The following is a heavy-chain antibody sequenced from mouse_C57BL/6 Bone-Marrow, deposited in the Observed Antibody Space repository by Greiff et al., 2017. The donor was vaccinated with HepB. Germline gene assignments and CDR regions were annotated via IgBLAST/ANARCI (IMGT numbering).Heavy chain of an antibody. Sequence: VQLQESGPELVKPGASVKISCKASGYAFSSSWMNWVKQRPGKGLEWIGRIYPGDGDTNYNGKFKGKATLTADKSSSTAYMQLSSLTSEDSAVYFCARVGPYDGPVDYWGQGTTLTVSS. CDR3: ARVGPYDGPVDY. D-gene: IGHD2-3*01. CDR1: GYAFSSSW. J-gene: IGHJ2*01. V-gene: IGHV1-82*01. CDR2: IYPGDGDT.